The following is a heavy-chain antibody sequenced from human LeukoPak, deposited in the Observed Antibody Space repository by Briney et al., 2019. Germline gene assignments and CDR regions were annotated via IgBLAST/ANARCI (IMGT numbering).Heavy chain of an antibody. D-gene: IGHD6-13*01. J-gene: IGHJ4*02. CDR3: TRQPDY. Sequence: GGSLRLSCAASGFTFSSYAMHWVRQAPGKGLEWVAVISYDGSNKYYADSVKGRFTISRDDSKNTAYLQMNSLKTEDTAVYYCTRQPDYWGQGTLVTVSS. CDR1: GFTFSSYA. CDR2: ISYDGSNK. V-gene: IGHV3-30-3*01.